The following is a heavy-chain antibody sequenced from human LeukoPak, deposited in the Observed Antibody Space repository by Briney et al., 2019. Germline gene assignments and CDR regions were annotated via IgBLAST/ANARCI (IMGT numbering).Heavy chain of an antibody. J-gene: IGHJ4*02. D-gene: IGHD3-10*01. Sequence: GGSLRLSCAASGFTFSSYAMSWVRQAPGKGLEWVSAISGSGGSTYYADSVKGRFTISRDNSRNTLSLQMNSLRAEDTAVYYCAKLYFVSGNPTGDYWGQGTLVTVSS. CDR1: GFTFSSYA. V-gene: IGHV3-23*01. CDR3: AKLYFVSGNPTGDY. CDR2: ISGSGGST.